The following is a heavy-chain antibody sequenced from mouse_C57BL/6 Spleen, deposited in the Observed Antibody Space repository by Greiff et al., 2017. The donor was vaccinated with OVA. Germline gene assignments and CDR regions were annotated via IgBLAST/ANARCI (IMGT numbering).Heavy chain of an antibody. CDR2: INPYNGGT. V-gene: IGHV1-19*01. J-gene: IGHJ2*01. CDR3: ARSFDSSGYLFDY. Sequence: VQLKESGPVLVKPGASVKMSCKASGYTFTDYYMNWVKQSHGKSLEWIGVINPYNGGTSYNQKFKGKATLTVDKSSSTAYMELNSLTSEDSAVYYCARSFDSSGYLFDYWGQGTTLTVSS. D-gene: IGHD3-2*02. CDR1: GYTFTDYY.